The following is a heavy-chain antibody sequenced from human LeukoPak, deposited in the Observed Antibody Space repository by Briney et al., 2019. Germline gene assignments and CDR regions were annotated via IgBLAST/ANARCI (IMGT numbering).Heavy chain of an antibody. CDR2: MNQFGTEI. J-gene: IGHJ4*02. CDR1: KFTFSDYW. D-gene: IGHD3/OR15-3a*01. CDR3: ARGTYYYEF. Sequence: PGGSLRPSCAASKFTFSDYWMTWVRQAPGKGPEWVAYMNQFGTEIKYLDSVKGRFTISRDNAKNSLYLWMTSLRADDTAVYYCARGTYYYEFWGQGTLVTVSS. V-gene: IGHV3-7*04.